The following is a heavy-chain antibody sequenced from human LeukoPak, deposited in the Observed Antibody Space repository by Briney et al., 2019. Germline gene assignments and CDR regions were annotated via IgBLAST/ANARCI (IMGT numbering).Heavy chain of an antibody. V-gene: IGHV3-30*04. CDR2: ISYDGSNK. CDR1: GFTFSSYA. J-gene: IGHJ6*02. Sequence: GRSLRLSCAASGFTFSSYAMHWVRQAPGKGLEWVAVISYDGSNKYYADSVKGRFTISRDNSKNTLYLQMNSLRAEDTAVYYCARVETYYGSGSPLYGMDVWGQGTLVTVSS. D-gene: IGHD3-10*01. CDR3: ARVETYYGSGSPLYGMDV.